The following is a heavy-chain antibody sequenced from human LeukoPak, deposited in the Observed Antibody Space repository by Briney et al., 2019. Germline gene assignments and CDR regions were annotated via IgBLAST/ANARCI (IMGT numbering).Heavy chain of an antibody. J-gene: IGHJ4*02. CDR3: ARVVGNTNFDS. Sequence: SGTLSLTCAVSGASISGSDWWSWVRQPPGKGLEWIGEIYHSGSTNYNSSLKSRVTISVDKSKSHFSLKVSSVTAADTAVYYCARVVGNTNFDSWGRGALVTVSS. CDR1: GASISGSDW. D-gene: IGHD2-21*01. V-gene: IGHV4-4*02. CDR2: IYHSGST.